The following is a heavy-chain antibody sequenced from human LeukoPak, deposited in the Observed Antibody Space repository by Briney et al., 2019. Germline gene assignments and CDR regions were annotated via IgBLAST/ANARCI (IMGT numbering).Heavy chain of an antibody. Sequence: SETLSLTCTVSGGSIRSYYWSWIRQPPGKGLEWIGYMYSSGITNYNPSLKSRITISVDTSKNQFSLKLSSVTAADTAFYYCEREGDILGATIDSWGQGTLVTVSS. CDR3: EREGDILGATIDS. CDR2: MYSSGIT. CDR1: GGSIRSYY. D-gene: IGHD1-26*01. J-gene: IGHJ4*02. V-gene: IGHV4-4*08.